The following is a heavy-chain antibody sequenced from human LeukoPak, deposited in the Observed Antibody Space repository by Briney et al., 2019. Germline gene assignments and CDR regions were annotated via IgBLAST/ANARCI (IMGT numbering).Heavy chain of an antibody. CDR2: MNNGPGAT. J-gene: IGHJ6*02. CDR1: GFSFITSP. Sequence: GSLRLSCSASGFSFITSPMSWVRQPPGKGREWVSAMNNGPGATLYRDSVRGRFTISTDDSKSTPYLLMNSLRAEDTGTYYCAKTHYGLLDVWGQGTTVTVSS. V-gene: IGHV3-23*01. CDR3: AKTHYGLLDV. D-gene: IGHD4-17*01.